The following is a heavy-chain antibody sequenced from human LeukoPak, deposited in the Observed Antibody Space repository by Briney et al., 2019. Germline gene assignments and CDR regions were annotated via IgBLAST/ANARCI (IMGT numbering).Heavy chain of an antibody. CDR3: AKGEGGSCSSSSCSTYFDY. D-gene: IGHD2-15*01. V-gene: IGHV3-23*01. CDR2: ISGGGEST. CDR1: GFTFSSYA. J-gene: IGHJ4*02. Sequence: GGSLRLSCAASGFTFSSYAMNWVRQAPGKGLEWVSAISGGGESTYNADSVKGRFIISRDNSKNTLSLRMNSLRAEDTAVYYCAKGEGGSCSSSSCSTYFDYWGQGTLVTVSS.